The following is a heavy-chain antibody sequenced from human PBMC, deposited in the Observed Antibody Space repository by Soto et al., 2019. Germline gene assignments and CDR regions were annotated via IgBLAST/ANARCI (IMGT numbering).Heavy chain of an antibody. CDR2: IKSKTDGGTT. V-gene: IGHV3-15*01. Sequence: EVQLVESGGGLVKPGGSLRLSCAASGFTVSNAWMSWVRQAPGKGLEWVGRIKSKTDGGTTDYAAPVKGRFTISRDDSKNPLYLQMNSLKTEDTAVYYCTTIRCHDSSGYYPDTDYWGQGTLVTVSS. CDR3: TTIRCHDSSGYYPDTDY. D-gene: IGHD3-22*01. CDR1: GFTVSNAW. J-gene: IGHJ4*02.